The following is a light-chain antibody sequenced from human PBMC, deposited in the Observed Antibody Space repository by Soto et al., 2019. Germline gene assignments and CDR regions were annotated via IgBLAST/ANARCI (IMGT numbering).Light chain of an antibody. V-gene: IGKV1-5*03. CDR3: QQYNSCPLT. CDR2: KAS. CDR1: QSICSW. Sequence: DIQMTQSPSTLSASVGDRVTITCRASQSICSWLAWYQQKPGKAPNFLIYKASSLESGVPSRFSGSGSGTEFTLTISSLQPDDFATYYCQQYNSCPLTFGGGTKVEIK. J-gene: IGKJ4*01.